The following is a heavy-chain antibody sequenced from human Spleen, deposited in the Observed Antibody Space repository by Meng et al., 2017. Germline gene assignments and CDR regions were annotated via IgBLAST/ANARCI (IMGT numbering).Heavy chain of an antibody. CDR2: IYHSGST. CDR3: ARDYKTFYYDSSGRWYFDL. CDR1: GGSLSVSY. J-gene: IGHJ2*01. V-gene: IGHV4-34*01. Sequence: QLQHRHVRQVLLKPPRPLSRPFPVYGGSLSVSYWSWIRQPPGKGLEWIGSIYHSGSTYDNPSLTSRVTMAVDTSKNQFSLKLTSVTAADTAVYYCARDYKTFYYDSSGRWYFDLWGRGTLVTVSS. D-gene: IGHD3-22*01.